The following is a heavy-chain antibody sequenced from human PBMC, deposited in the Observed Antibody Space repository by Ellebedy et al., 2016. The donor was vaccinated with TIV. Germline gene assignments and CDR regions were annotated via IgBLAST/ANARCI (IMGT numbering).Heavy chain of an antibody. CDR3: AKVSRYSSGWYFLS. CDR1: GFAFKNYA. CDR2: ISGGGANT. V-gene: IGHV3-23*01. J-gene: IGHJ4*02. D-gene: IGHD6-19*01. Sequence: LGGSLRLSCAASGFAFKNYAMSWVRQAPEKGLEWVSAISGGGANTYYADSMTGRFTISRDKSKNTLYLQMSGLRAEDTAQYYCAKVSRYSSGWYFLSWGRGTLVTVSA.